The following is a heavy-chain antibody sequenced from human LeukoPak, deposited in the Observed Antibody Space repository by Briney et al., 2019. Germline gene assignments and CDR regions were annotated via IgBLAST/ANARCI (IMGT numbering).Heavy chain of an antibody. D-gene: IGHD2-2*01. CDR2: IDPGDSDT. V-gene: IGHV5-51*01. CDR1: GYSFTSYW. CDR3: ARHRREYQLLFPEGYYYYYYMDV. Sequence: GESLKISCKGSGYSFTSYWIGWVRQMPGKGLEWMGIIDPGDSDTRYSPAFQGQVTISADKSISTAYLQWSSLKASDTAMYYCARHRREYQLLFPEGYYYYYYMDVGGKGTTVTVSS. J-gene: IGHJ6*03.